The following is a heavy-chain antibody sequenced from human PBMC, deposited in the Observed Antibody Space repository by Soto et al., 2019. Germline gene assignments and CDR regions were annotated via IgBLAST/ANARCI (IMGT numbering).Heavy chain of an antibody. J-gene: IGHJ4*02. CDR1: GGTFSSYA. CDR3: AREVPRYYDSSGYIDY. V-gene: IGHV1-69*01. CDR2: IIPIFGTA. Sequence: QVQLVQSGAEVKKPGSSVKVSCKASGGTFSSYAISWVRQAPGQGLEWMGGIIPIFGTANYAQKFQGRVTITADESMSTAYMELSSLRSEDTAVYYCAREVPRYYDSSGYIDYWGQGTLVTVSS. D-gene: IGHD3-22*01.